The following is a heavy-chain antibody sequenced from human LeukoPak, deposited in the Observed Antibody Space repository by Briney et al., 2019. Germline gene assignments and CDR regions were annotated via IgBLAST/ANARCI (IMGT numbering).Heavy chain of an antibody. J-gene: IGHJ4*02. V-gene: IGHV3-15*01. Sequence: PGGSLRLSCAASGFTFSSYAMNWVRQAPGKGLEWVGRIKSKTDGGTTDYAAPVKGRFTISRDDSKNTLYLQMNSLKTEDTAVYYCTTEDAATPNDGDYWGQGTLVTVSS. CDR1: GFTFSSYA. D-gene: IGHD2-15*01. CDR3: TTEDAATPNDGDY. CDR2: IKSKTDGGTT.